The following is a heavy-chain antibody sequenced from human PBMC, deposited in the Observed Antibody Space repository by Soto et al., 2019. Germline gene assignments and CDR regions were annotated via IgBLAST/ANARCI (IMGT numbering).Heavy chain of an antibody. CDR2: ISYDGSNK. D-gene: IGHD5-18*01. CDR3: AREESYTAMVIGYYYYGMDV. Sequence: GGSLRLSCAASGFTFSSYAMHWVRQAPGKGLEWVAVISYDGSNKYYADSVKGRFTISRDNSKNTLYLQMNSLRAEDTAVYYCAREESYTAMVIGYYYYGMDVWGQGTTVTVSS. J-gene: IGHJ6*02. V-gene: IGHV3-30-3*01. CDR1: GFTFSSYA.